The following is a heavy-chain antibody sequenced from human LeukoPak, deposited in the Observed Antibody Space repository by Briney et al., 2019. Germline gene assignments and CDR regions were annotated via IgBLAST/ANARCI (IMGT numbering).Heavy chain of an antibody. CDR2: ISGSGGST. CDR1: GFTFSSYA. V-gene: IGHV3-23*01. CDR3: AKDATITWTTLLNYFDY. Sequence: GGSLRLSCAASGFTFSSYAMSWVRRAPGKGLEWVSAISGSGGSTYYADSVKGRFTISRDNSKNTLYLQMNSLRAEDTAVYYCAKDATITWTTLLNYFDYWGQGTLVTVSS. J-gene: IGHJ4*02. D-gene: IGHD5-12*01.